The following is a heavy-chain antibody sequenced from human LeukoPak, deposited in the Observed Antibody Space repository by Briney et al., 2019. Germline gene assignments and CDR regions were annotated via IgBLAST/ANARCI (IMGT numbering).Heavy chain of an antibody. Sequence: GSLRLSCAASGFPFIGYAMHWVRQAPGKGLEWVAVISYDGSNKYYADSVKGRFTISRDNSKNTLYLQMNSLRAEDTAVYYCASGSVALGAFDIWGQGTMVTVSS. CDR1: GFPFIGYA. D-gene: IGHD6-19*01. J-gene: IGHJ3*02. CDR2: ISYDGSNK. CDR3: ASGSVALGAFDI. V-gene: IGHV3-30*01.